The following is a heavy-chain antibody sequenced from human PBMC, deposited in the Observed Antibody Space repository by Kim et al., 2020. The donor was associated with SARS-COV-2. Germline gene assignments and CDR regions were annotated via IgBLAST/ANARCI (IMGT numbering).Heavy chain of an antibody. Sequence: LRRRVTISVDTSKNQFSLKLGSVTAADTAVYYCARAPHITIFGVVQQFDYWGQGTLVTVSS. V-gene: IGHV4-31*02. J-gene: IGHJ4*02. D-gene: IGHD3-3*01. CDR3: ARAPHITIFGVVQQFDY.